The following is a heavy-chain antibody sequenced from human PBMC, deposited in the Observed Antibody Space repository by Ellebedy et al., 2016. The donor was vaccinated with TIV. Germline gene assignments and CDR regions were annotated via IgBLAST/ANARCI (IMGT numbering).Heavy chain of an antibody. CDR2: ISAYNDNT. CDR1: GYTFSSYG. D-gene: IGHD3-22*01. CDR3: ARDWDSRGYYFGY. V-gene: IGHV1-18*01. J-gene: IGHJ4*02. Sequence: AASVKVSCKASGYTFSSYGISWVRQAPGQGLEWMGWISAYNDNTNYAQKFQGRVTMTTDTSTSTAYMELRSLRSDDTAVYYCARDWDSRGYYFGYWGQGTLVTVSS.